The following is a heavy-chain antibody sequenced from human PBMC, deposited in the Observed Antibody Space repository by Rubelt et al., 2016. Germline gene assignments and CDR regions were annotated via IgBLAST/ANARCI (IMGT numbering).Heavy chain of an antibody. CDR2: IYYSGST. D-gene: IGHD1-7*01. J-gene: IGHJ5*02. CDR1: GG. CDR3: ARGQTGTTRTNWFDP. V-gene: IGHV4-59*12. Sequence: QLQLQESGPGLVKPSETLSLTCTVSGGPAPGKGLEWIGYIYYSGSTNYNPSLKSRVTISVDTSKNQFSLKRSAGTAADTAVYYCARGQTGTTRTNWFDPWGQGTLVTVSS.